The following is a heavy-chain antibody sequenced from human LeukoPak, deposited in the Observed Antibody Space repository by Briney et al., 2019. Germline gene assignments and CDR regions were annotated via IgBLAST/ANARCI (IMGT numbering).Heavy chain of an antibody. CDR2: ISSDGGYI. J-gene: IGHJ4*02. CDR1: GFTFSTYS. CDR3: ARGNAPLPFDY. D-gene: IGHD2-2*01. Sequence: GGSLRLSCAGSGFTFSTYSIHWVRQAPGKGLEWVSSISSDGGYIYYADSVKGRFTISRDNAKNSVYLQMKSLRAEDTAVYYCARGNAPLPFDYWGQGILVTVSS. V-gene: IGHV3-21*01.